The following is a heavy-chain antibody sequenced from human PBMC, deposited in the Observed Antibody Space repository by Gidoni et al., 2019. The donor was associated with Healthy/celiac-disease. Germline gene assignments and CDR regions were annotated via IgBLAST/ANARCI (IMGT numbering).Heavy chain of an antibody. CDR1: GGSFSGYY. D-gene: IGHD6-19*01. J-gene: IGHJ4*02. Sequence: QVQLQQWGAGLLKPSETLSLTCAVYGGSFSGYYWSWIRQPPGKGLEWIGEINHSGSTNYNPSLKSRVTISVDTSKNQFSRKRSSVTAADTAVYYCARGGPVAGRDFDYWGQGTLVTVSS. CDR2: INHSGST. V-gene: IGHV4-34*01. CDR3: ARGGPVAGRDFDY.